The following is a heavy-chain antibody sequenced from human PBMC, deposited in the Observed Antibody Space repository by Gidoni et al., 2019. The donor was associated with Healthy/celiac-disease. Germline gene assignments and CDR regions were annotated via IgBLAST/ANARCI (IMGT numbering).Heavy chain of an antibody. CDR1: GGYIISGSYY. CDR3: ARAVDTAMVDLNWFDP. D-gene: IGHD5-18*01. J-gene: IGHJ5*02. CDR2: IYTSGSN. Sequence: QVQLQESGPGLVKPSQTLSLTCTVSGGYIISGSYYWSWIRQPAGKGLEWIGRIYTSGSNNYNPSLKSRVTISVDTSKNQFSLKLSSVTAADTAVYYCARAVDTAMVDLNWFDPWGQGTLVTVSS. V-gene: IGHV4-61*02.